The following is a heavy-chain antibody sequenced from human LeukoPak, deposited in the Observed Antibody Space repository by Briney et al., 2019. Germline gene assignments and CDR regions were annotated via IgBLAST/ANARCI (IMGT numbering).Heavy chain of an antibody. CDR3: ARRFGPMIVASFDY. Sequence: GGSLRLSCAASGFTFSSYSMNWVRQAPGKGLEWVSSISSSSSYIYYADSVKGRFTISRDNAKNSLYLQMNSLRAEDTAVYYCARRFGPMIVASFDYWGQGTLVTVPS. V-gene: IGHV3-21*01. J-gene: IGHJ4*02. CDR1: GFTFSSYS. D-gene: IGHD3-22*01. CDR2: ISSSSSYI.